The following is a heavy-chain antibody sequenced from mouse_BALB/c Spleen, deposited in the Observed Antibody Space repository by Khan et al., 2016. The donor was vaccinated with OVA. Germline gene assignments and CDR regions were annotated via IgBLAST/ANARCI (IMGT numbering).Heavy chain of an antibody. J-gene: IGHJ2*01. D-gene: IGHD1-3*01. CDR2: IWAGGGT. CDR1: GFSLTSSG. V-gene: IGHV2-9*02. CDR3: ARLEDI. Sequence: VQLQESGPGLVAPSQSLSITCHVSGFSLTSSGVHWVRQPPGKGLEWLGLIWAGGGTNYNSALMSRLSISKDNSKSQVFLKMNSLQTDDTAMYYCARLEDIWGQGTTLTVSS.